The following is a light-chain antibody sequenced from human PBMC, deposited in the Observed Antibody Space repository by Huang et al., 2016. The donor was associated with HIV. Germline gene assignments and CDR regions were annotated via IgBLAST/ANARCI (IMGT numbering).Light chain of an antibody. J-gene: IGKJ2*01. CDR2: ATC. V-gene: IGKV1-39*01. Sequence: DIQMTQSPSSLSASVGDRVTITCRASQSISSYLNWYQQKPGKAPRLLIYATCSFQSGVPSRFSVSGSGTDFTLTISSLQPEDFVTYYCQQSYSTPYTFGQGTKLEIK. CDR3: QQSYSTPYT. CDR1: QSISSY.